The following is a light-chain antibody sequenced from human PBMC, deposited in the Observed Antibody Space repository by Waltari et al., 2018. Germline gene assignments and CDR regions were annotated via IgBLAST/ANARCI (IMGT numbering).Light chain of an antibody. CDR2: DVI. V-gene: IGLV2-14*03. CDR3: KSYTSGLTYV. CDR1: NSDVGAFQH. J-gene: IGLJ1*01. Sequence: QSALTQPASVSGSPGQSITISCTGTNSDVGAFQHVSWYQQLPGRAPKVMIFDVINRASGVTNRCSGSKAGNTASLTISGLQAEDEADYYCKSYTSGLTYVFGTGTKVTVL.